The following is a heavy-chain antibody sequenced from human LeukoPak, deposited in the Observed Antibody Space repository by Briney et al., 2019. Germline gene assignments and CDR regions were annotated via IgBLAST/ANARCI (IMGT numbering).Heavy chain of an antibody. D-gene: IGHD5-18*01. Sequence: PSETLSLTCAVSGGSISSSNWWSWVRQPPGKGLEWIGEIYHSGSTNYNPSLKSRVTISVDKSKNQFSLKLSSVTAADTAVYYGARAGGYSYGFDYWGQGTLVTVSS. CDR1: GGSISSSNW. J-gene: IGHJ4*02. CDR3: ARAGGYSYGFDY. CDR2: IYHSGST. V-gene: IGHV4-4*02.